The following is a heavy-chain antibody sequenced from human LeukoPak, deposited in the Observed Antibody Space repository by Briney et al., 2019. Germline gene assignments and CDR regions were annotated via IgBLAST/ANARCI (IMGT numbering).Heavy chain of an antibody. CDR2: TYYRSKWYN. J-gene: IGHJ5*02. V-gene: IGHV6-1*01. CDR3: ARGGSGWYVSVFDP. D-gene: IGHD6-13*01. Sequence: SQTLSVTCAISGDSVSSNSAAWNWIRQSPSRGLEWLGRTYYRSKWYNDYAVSVKSRITINPDTSKNQFSLQLNSATPEDTAVYYCARGGSGWYVSVFDPWGQGTPVTVSS. CDR1: GDSVSSNSAA.